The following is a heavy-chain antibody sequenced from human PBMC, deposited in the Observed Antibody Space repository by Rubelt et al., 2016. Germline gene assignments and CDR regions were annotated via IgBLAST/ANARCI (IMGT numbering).Heavy chain of an antibody. J-gene: IGHJ4*02. Sequence: QVQLVQSGAEVKEPGASIKVSCKTSGYSFKRYAISWVRQAPGQGLEWMGWISTYNGDTRYAQNFQGRVTMTTDTSTSTGYMGLRSLRSDDTAVHSRARDPSNTSGFHAYFDYWGQGTLVTVSS. CDR2: ISTYNGDT. CDR1: GYSFKRYA. D-gene: IGHD3-22*01. V-gene: IGHV1-18*01. CDR3: ARDPSNTSGFHAYFDY.